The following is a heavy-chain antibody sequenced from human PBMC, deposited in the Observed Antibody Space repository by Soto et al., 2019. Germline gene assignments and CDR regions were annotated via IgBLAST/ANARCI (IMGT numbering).Heavy chain of an antibody. Sequence: ASVKVSCKASGYTFTNYFMHWVRQAPGQGLGWMGIINPDSGTTNYAQKFQGRLTMATDTSTSTVYMELSSLRSEDTAVYYCARGGLRMGAGTLDPWGQGTLVTVSS. CDR2: INPDSGTT. CDR3: ARGGLRMGAGTLDP. J-gene: IGHJ5*02. CDR1: GYTFTNYF. V-gene: IGHV1-46*01. D-gene: IGHD3-16*01.